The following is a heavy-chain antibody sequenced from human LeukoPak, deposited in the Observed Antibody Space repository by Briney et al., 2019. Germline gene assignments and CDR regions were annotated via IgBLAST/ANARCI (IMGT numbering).Heavy chain of an antibody. Sequence: PGGSLRLSCAASGFTFSSYGMNWVRQAPGKGLEWVSGISGSGGSTHYADSGKGRFTISRDNSKNTLYLQMNSLRAEDTAVYYCAKAMNYYDSSGDDALHIWGQGTMVTVSS. CDR1: GFTFSSYG. J-gene: IGHJ3*02. V-gene: IGHV3-23*01. CDR3: AKAMNYYDSSGDDALHI. CDR2: ISGSGGST. D-gene: IGHD3-22*01.